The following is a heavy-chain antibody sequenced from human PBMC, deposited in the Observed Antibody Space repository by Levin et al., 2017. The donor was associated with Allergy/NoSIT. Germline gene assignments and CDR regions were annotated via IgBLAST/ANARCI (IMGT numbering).Heavy chain of an antibody. J-gene: IGHJ3*02. CDR3: AKSRRSVGSGWNDAFDS. Sequence: GGSLRLSCAASGFTFSSYAMSWVRQAPGRGPEWVSAISGSGDSGGSTYYADSVKGRFTISRDNSKNTVYLQMNSLRAEDTAIYFCAKSRRSVGSGWNDAFDSWGQGTMVT. CDR1: GFTFSSYA. V-gene: IGHV3-23*01. CDR2: ISGSGDSGGST. D-gene: IGHD6-19*01.